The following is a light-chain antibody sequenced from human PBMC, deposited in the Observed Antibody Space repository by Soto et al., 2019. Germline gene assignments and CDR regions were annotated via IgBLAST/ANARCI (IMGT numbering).Light chain of an antibody. Sequence: QSALTQPASVSGSPGQSITISCTGTSSDVSGYNYVSWYQQHPGKAPKLMIYDVSNQPSGVSNRFSGSKSGNTASLTISGLQAEDEADYYCSSYTSSSTLGVFGGGTKVTVL. CDR2: DVS. J-gene: IGLJ3*02. V-gene: IGLV2-14*01. CDR1: SSDVSGYNY. CDR3: SSYTSSSTLGV.